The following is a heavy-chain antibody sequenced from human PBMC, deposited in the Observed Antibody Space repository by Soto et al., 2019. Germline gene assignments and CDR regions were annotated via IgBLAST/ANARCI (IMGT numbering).Heavy chain of an antibody. CDR3: ARGRIAARPAGGVYYYGLDV. CDR1: GGSVSSGSYY. V-gene: IGHV4-61*01. J-gene: IGHJ6*02. Sequence: SETLSLTCTVSGGSVSSGSYYWSWIRQPPGKGLEWIGYIYYSGSTNYNPSLKSRVTISVDTSKNQFSLKLSSVTAADTAVYYCARGRIAARPAGGVYYYGLDVWGQGTTVTVSS. CDR2: IYYSGST. D-gene: IGHD6-6*01.